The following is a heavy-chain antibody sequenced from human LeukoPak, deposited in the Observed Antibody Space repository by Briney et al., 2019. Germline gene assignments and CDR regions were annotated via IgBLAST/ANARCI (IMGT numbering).Heavy chain of an antibody. J-gene: IGHJ3*02. Sequence: SETLSLTCAVSGGSISSSNWWSWVRQPPGKGLEWIGEIYHSGSTSYNPSLKSRVTISVDTSKKQFSLKLSSVTAADTAVYYCARMSGSYKGFDIWGQGTTVTVSS. CDR1: GGSISSSNW. CDR3: ARMSGSYKGFDI. CDR2: IYHSGST. V-gene: IGHV4-4*02. D-gene: IGHD1-26*01.